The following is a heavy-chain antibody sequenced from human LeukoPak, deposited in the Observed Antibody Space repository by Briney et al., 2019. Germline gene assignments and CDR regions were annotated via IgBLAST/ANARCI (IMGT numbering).Heavy chain of an antibody. V-gene: IGHV1-24*01. CDR3: ARDLTTVTTRSDAFDI. CDR2: FDPEDGET. Sequence: GASVKVSCKVSGYTLTELSMHWVRQAPGKGLEWMGGFDPEDGETIYAQKFQGRVTMTRDMSTSTVYMELSSLRSEDTAVYYCARDLTTVTTRSDAFDIWGQGTMVTVSS. D-gene: IGHD4-11*01. J-gene: IGHJ3*02. CDR1: GYTLTELS.